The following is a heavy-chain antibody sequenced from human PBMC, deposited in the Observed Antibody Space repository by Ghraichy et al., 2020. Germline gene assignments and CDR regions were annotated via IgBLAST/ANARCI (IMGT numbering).Heavy chain of an antibody. CDR2: FSSSGTTI. V-gene: IGHV3-11*01. D-gene: IGHD6-19*01. J-gene: IGHJ6*04. CDR1: EFSISDYY. CDR3: ARDLKVAVAGFDV. Sequence: LSLTCAASEFSISDYYMSWIRQAPGKGLEWISYFSSSGTTIYYADPVKGRFTISRDSAKNSLYLQMNSLRGEDTAVYYCARDLKVAVAGFDVWGKGTTVTVSS.